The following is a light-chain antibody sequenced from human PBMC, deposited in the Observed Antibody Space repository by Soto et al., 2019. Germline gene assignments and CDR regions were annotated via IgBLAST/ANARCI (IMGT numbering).Light chain of an antibody. Sequence: QAVLTQPPSASGTPGQRVTISCSGSSSNIGSNYVYWYQQLPGTAPKLLIYRNNQRPSGVHDRFSGSKSGTSASLAISGLRYEDEADYYCEAWDDSLSGYVFGTGTKLTVL. CDR1: SSNIGSNY. J-gene: IGLJ1*01. CDR3: EAWDDSLSGYV. V-gene: IGLV1-47*01. CDR2: RNN.